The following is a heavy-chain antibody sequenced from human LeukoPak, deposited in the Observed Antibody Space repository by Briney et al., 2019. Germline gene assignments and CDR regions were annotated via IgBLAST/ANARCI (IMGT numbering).Heavy chain of an antibody. CDR3: ARHRRFGELSSYYYGMDV. D-gene: IGHD3-10*01. CDR1: GGSFSGYY. CDR2: INHSGST. J-gene: IGHJ6*04. V-gene: IGHV4-34*01. Sequence: PSETLSLTCAVYGGSFSGYYWSWIRQPPGKGLEWIGEINHSGSTNYNPSLKSRVTISVDTSKNQFSLKLSSVTAADTAVYYSARHRRFGELSSYYYGMDVWGKGTTVTVSS.